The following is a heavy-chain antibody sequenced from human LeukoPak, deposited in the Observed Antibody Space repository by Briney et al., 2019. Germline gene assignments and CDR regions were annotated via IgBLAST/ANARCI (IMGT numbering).Heavy chain of an antibody. D-gene: IGHD3-10*01. CDR3: ATGGSGTMDV. CDR1: GFTFSDHY. J-gene: IGHJ6*02. CDR2: TRNKANSYTT. V-gene: IGHV3-72*01. Sequence: PGGSLRLSRAASGFTFSDHYMDWVRQAPGKGLEWVGRTRNKANSYTTEYAASVKGRFTISRDDSKISLSLQMNSLKTEDTAVYYCATGGSGTMDVWGQGTTVTVSS.